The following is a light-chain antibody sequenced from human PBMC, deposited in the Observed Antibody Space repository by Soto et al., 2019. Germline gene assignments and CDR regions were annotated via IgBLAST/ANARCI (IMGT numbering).Light chain of an antibody. V-gene: IGKV1-39*01. CDR1: QSIGIY. Sequence: DIPMTQSPSSLSASVGDRVTITCRASQSIGIYLNWYQEKPGKAPNLLIHAASRLQRGVPSRFSGRGSGTDFTLTITSLQPEDFATYYCQQSYSSPRTFGQGTKVEIK. J-gene: IGKJ1*01. CDR2: AAS. CDR3: QQSYSSPRT.